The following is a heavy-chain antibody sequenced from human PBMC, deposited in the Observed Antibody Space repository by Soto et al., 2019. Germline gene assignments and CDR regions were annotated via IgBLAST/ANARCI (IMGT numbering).Heavy chain of an antibody. CDR1: EFTFRNYA. J-gene: IGHJ3*02. Sequence: GGSLRLSCAASEFTFRNYAMSWVRQAPGKGLEWVSFITDSGGSLYYADSVKGRFIISRNNSKNTVYLQMHSLRAEDTAVYYCATENCNGDACLWGNAFHIWGQGTMVTVSS. D-gene: IGHD2-15*01. CDR3: ATENCNGDACLWGNAFHI. CDR2: ITDSGGSL. V-gene: IGHV3-23*01.